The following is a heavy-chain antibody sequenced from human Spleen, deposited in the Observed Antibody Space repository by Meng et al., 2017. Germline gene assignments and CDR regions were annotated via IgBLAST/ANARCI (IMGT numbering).Heavy chain of an antibody. D-gene: IGHD1-20*01. Sequence: SETLSLTCTVSGYSISSGYYWGWIRQPPGKGLEWIGYIYYSGSTNYNPSLKSRVTISVDTSKNQFSLKLSSVTAADTAVYYCARDREIVTGTDYGMDVWGQGTTVTVSS. J-gene: IGHJ6*02. CDR1: GYSISSGYY. CDR2: IYYSGST. CDR3: ARDREIVTGTDYGMDV. V-gene: IGHV4-61*01.